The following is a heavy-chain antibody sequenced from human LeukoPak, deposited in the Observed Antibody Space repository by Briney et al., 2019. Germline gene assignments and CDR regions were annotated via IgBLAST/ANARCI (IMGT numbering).Heavy chain of an antibody. D-gene: IGHD3-22*01. CDR3: ARDPHDSSGYYYSSNWFDP. V-gene: IGHV1-18*01. J-gene: IGHJ5*02. CDR2: ISAYNGNT. Sequence: ASVKVSCKASGYTFTSYDISWVRQAPGQGLEWMGWISAYNGNTNYAQKLQGRVTMTTDTSTSTAYMELRSLRSDDTAVYYCARDPHDSSGYYYSSNWFDPWGQGTLVTVSS. CDR1: GYTFTSYD.